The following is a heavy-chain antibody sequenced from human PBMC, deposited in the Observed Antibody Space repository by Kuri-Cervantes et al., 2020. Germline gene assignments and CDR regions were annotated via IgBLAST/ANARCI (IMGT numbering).Heavy chain of an antibody. CDR2: IYYSGNT. J-gene: IGHJ1*01. D-gene: IGHD4-23*01. Sequence: GSLRLSCTVSGGSINTYYWSWLRQPPGKGLEWIGFIYYSGNTKYTPSLKSRLTISLDTSKNEFSLKLSSVTAADTAVYYCSRFVTTVADWGQGTLVTVSS. CDR1: GGSINTYY. V-gene: IGHV4-59*08. CDR3: SRFVTTVAD.